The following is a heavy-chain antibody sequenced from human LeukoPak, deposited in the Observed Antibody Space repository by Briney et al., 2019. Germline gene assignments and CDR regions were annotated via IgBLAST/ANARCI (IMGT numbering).Heavy chain of an antibody. V-gene: IGHV3-48*04. CDR3: ARQGTRGELDY. Sequence: GGSLRLSCAASGFTFSSYSMNWVRQAPGKGLEWVSYIGSSSSVIYYPDSVKGRFTVSRDNAKNSLYVQMNNLRAEDTAVYYCARQGTRGELDYWGQGTLVTVSS. J-gene: IGHJ4*02. D-gene: IGHD2-21*01. CDR2: IGSSSSVI. CDR1: GFTFSSYS.